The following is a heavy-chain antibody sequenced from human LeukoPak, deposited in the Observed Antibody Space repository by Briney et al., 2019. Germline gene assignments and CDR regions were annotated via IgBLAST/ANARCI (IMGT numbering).Heavy chain of an antibody. Sequence: GGSLRLSCAASGFTFSSYGMSWVRQAPGKGLEWVSAISGSGGSTYYADSVKGRFTISRDNSKNTLYLQMDSLRAEDTAVYWCARGPTNGQAFDYWGQGTLVSVSS. J-gene: IGHJ4*02. CDR3: ARGPTNGQAFDY. CDR2: ISGSGGST. D-gene: IGHD2-8*01. CDR1: GFTFSSYG. V-gene: IGHV3-23*01.